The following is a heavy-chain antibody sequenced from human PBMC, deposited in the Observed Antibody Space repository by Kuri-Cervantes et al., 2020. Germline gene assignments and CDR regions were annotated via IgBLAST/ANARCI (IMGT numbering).Heavy chain of an antibody. CDR3: AREIYYDSSGYYGTFDY. CDR1: GFTFSSYE. CDR2: ISSSGGTI. Sequence: GESLKISCAASGFTFSSYEMNWVRQAPGKGLEWVSYISSSGGTIYYADSVKGRFTISRDNAKNSLYLQMNSLRDEDTAVYYCAREIYYDSSGYYGTFDYWGQGTLVTVSS. D-gene: IGHD3-22*01. J-gene: IGHJ4*02. V-gene: IGHV3-48*03.